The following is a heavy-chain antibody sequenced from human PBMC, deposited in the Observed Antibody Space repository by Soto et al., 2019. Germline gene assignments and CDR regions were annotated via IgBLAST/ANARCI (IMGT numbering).Heavy chain of an antibody. Sequence: GASAKVCSKARGEGYRCCCLRSPRHYTRQGLEWMGWSNPYNGHKNYAQKFADRLTMTTDTSTATVSMELRNLKSDDTAVYYCVRDRLRGYYNSGFYSWGQGTLVTVS. CDR1: GEGYRCCC. D-gene: IGHD6-19*01. CDR3: VRDRLRGYYNSGFYS. J-gene: IGHJ5*02. V-gene: IGHV1-18*01. CDR2: SNPYNGHK.